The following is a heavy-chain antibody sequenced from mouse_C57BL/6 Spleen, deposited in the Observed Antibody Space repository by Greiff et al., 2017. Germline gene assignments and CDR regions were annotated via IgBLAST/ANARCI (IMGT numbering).Heavy chain of an antibody. CDR2: ISNGGGST. D-gene: IGHD1-1*01. CDR3: ARGSSYGYFDV. CDR1: GFTFSDYY. Sequence: DVKLVESGGGLVQPGGSLKLSCAASGFTFSDYYMYWVRQTPEKRLEWVAYISNGGGSTYYPDTVKGRFTISRDNAKNTLYLQMSRLKSEDTAMYYCARGSSYGYFDVWGTGTTVTVSS. J-gene: IGHJ1*03. V-gene: IGHV5-12*01.